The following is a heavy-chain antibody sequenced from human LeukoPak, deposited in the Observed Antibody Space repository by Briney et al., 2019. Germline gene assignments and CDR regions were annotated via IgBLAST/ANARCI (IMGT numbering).Heavy chain of an antibody. CDR2: TQDDESNK. CDR3: AKQMTERPHYYYMDV. J-gene: IGHJ6*03. V-gene: IGHV3-30*02. CDR1: GFIFSSSG. Sequence: PGGSLGLSCAASGFIFSSSGMHWVRQAPGKGLEWVAFTQDDESNKYYSDSVKGRFTISRDNSKNTLFLQMSSLRPEDTALYYCAKQMTERPHYYYMDVWGRGTTVTVSS.